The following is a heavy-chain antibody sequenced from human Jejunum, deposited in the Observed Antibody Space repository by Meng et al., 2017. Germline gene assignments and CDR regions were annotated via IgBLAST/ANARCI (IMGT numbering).Heavy chain of an antibody. CDR1: EFTFSYYW. CDR3: AKTIPNTATAFDI. J-gene: IGHJ3*02. CDR2: INQDESEK. V-gene: IGHV3-7*01. Sequence: GGSLRLSCAASEFTFSYYWMCWFRHLPGKGLEWVANINQDESEKYYVDSVKGRFTISRDNVKKSLYLQMDSLRAEDTAVYYCAKTIPNTATAFDIWGQGMAVTVSS. D-gene: IGHD2-21*01.